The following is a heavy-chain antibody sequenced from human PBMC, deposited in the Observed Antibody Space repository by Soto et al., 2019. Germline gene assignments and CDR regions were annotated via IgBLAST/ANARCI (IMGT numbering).Heavy chain of an antibody. CDR1: RWSFSGCS. Sequence: ETLSLTCAVYRWSFSGCSWSWIRQPPVKGPEWIGEINHSGSTNYNPSLKSRVTISVDTSKNQFSLKLSSVTAADTAVYYCARETGPFDYWGQGALVTVSS. CDR3: ARETGPFDY. V-gene: IGHV4-34*01. D-gene: IGHD1-1*01. CDR2: INHSGST. J-gene: IGHJ4*02.